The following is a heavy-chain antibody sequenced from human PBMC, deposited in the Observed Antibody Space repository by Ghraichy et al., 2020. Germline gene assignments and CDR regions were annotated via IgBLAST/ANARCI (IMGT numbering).Heavy chain of an antibody. J-gene: IGHJ6*03. V-gene: IGHV4-59*01. CDR3: ARSSALWDGEDYYYYMDV. Sequence: SQTLSLTCTVSGGSISSYYWSWIRQPPGKGLEWIGYIYYSGSTNYNPSLKSRVTISVDTSKNQFSLKLSSVTAADTAVYYCARSSALWDGEDYYYYMDVWGKGTTVTVSS. CDR2: IYYSGST. CDR1: GGSISSYY. D-gene: IGHD5-18*01.